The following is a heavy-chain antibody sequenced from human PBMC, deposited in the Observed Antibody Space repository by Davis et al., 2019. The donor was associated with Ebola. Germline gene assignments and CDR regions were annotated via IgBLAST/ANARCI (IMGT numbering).Heavy chain of an antibody. CDR3: ASLKNGGDCVDY. CDR1: GGSISSGGHY. Sequence: PSETLSLTCTVSGGSISSGGHYWSWIRQHPGRGLEWIGYIYYSGSTYYNPSLKSRVTISVDTSKNQFSLKLSSVTAADTAVYYCASLKNGGDCVDYWGQGTLVTVSS. J-gene: IGHJ4*02. V-gene: IGHV4-31*03. D-gene: IGHD2-21*02. CDR2: IYYSGST.